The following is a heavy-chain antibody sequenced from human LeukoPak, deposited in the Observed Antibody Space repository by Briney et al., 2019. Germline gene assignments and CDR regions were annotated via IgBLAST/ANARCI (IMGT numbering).Heavy chain of an antibody. D-gene: IGHD6-19*01. CDR1: GGSVNNYH. CDR3: ARDLPGRSSGWDY. Sequence: SETLSLTCTVSGGSVNNYHWNWIRQSPGKGLEWIGYIHYTGSSNSNPSLKSRVTISVDTSKNQFSLKLSSVTAADTAVYYCARDLPGRSSGWDYWGQGTLVTVSS. CDR2: IHYTGSS. V-gene: IGHV4-59*02. J-gene: IGHJ4*02.